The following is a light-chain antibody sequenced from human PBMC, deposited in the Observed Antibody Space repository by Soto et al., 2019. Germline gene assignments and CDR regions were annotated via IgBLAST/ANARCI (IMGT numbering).Light chain of an antibody. CDR2: LGS. V-gene: IGKV2-28*01. CDR3: LQALQTPPWT. CDR1: QSLLHSDGYNY. J-gene: IGKJ1*01. Sequence: DIVVTQSPLSLPVTPGEPASISCRSSQSLLHSDGYNYLDWYLQKPGQSPQLLIYLGSSRASGVPERFSGSGSGTDFTLKISRVEAEDVGVYYCLQALQTPPWTFGQGTKVEIK.